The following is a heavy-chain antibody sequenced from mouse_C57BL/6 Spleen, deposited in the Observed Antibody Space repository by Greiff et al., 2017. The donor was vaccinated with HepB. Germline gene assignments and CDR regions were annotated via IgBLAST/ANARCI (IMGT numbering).Heavy chain of an antibody. D-gene: IGHD2-4*01. CDR1: GFNIKDDY. CDR2: IDPENGDT. CDR3: TTGRDYDSFAY. V-gene: IGHV14-4*01. J-gene: IGHJ3*01. Sequence: EVQLQQSGAELVRPGASVKLSCTASGFNIKDDYMHWVKQRPEQGLEWIGWIDPENGDTEYASKFQGKATITEDTSSNTAYLQLSSLTSEDTAVYYCTTGRDYDSFAYWGQGTLVTVSA.